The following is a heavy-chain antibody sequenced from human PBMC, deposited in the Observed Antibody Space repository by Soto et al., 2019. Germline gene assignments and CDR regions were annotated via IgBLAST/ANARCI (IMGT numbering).Heavy chain of an antibody. D-gene: IGHD2-2*02. CDR2: MSNTGIP. Sequence: SETLSLTCSVSGASISNHYWSWMRQSPGKGLEWIGLMSNTGIPTYNPSLQGRVNISPDTSNNRISLRLSSVTAADTAVYYCARESGFCGPRCYRNNWFDPWGHGILATVSS. CDR1: GASISNHY. V-gene: IGHV4-59*11. CDR3: ARESGFCGPRCYRNNWFDP. J-gene: IGHJ5*02.